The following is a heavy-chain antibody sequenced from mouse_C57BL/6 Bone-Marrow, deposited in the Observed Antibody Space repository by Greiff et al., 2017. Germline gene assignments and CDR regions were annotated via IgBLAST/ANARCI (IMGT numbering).Heavy chain of an antibody. Sequence: VQLQQSGAELVRPGTSVKVSCKASGYAFTNYLIEWVKQRPGQGLEWIGVINPGSGGTNYNEKFKGKATLTADKSSRTAYLKLSSLTSEDSAVYFCAREDYDDYYAMDYWGQGTSVTVSS. CDR3: AREDYDDYYAMDY. CDR2: INPGSGGT. V-gene: IGHV1-54*01. J-gene: IGHJ4*01. D-gene: IGHD2-4*01. CDR1: GYAFTNYL.